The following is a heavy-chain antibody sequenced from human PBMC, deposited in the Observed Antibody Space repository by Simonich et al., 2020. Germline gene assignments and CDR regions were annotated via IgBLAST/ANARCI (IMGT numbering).Heavy chain of an antibody. CDR3: ARDGLGTAYYYYMDV. J-gene: IGHJ6*03. CDR1: GFTFSSYW. V-gene: IGHV3-7*01. CDR2: IKEDGSEK. D-gene: IGHD7-27*01. Sequence: EVQLVESGGGLVQPGGSLRLSCAASGFTFSSYWMSWVRQAPGKGLELVANIKEDGSEKYYVDSVKGRFTNTRDNAKNSLYLQMNSLRAEDTAVYYCARDGLGTAYYYYMDVWGKGTTVTVSS.